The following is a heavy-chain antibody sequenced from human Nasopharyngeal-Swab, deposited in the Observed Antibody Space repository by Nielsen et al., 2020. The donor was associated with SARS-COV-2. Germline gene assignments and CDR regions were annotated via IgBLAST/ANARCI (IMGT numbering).Heavy chain of an antibody. CDR2: IYYSGST. CDR3: ARDGRSSWYFDL. Sequence: SETLSLTCTVSGGSISSYYWSWIRQPPGKGLEWIGYIYYSGSTNYNPSLKSRVTISVDTSKNQFSLKLSSVTAADTAIYYCARDGRSSWYFDLWGRGTLVTVPS. CDR1: GGSISSYY. J-gene: IGHJ2*01. V-gene: IGHV4-59*01.